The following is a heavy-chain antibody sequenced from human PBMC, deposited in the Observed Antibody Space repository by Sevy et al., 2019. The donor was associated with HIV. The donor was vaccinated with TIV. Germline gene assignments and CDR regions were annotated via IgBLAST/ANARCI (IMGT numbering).Heavy chain of an antibody. CDR3: ARDSMPLVQGVIITPYFYGMDV. V-gene: IGHV1-18*01. CDR1: SYTFINYG. Sequence: ASVKVSCKASSYTFINYGITWLRQAPGQGLEWMGWISAYNGTTNYAQKFQGRVTMTTDTSSTTAYMELRSLISDDTAVYYCARDSMPLVQGVIITPYFYGMDVWGQGTTVTVSS. J-gene: IGHJ6*02. CDR2: ISAYNGTT. D-gene: IGHD3-10*01.